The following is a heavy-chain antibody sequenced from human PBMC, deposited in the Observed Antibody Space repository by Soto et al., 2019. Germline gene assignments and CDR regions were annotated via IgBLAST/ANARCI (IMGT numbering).Heavy chain of an antibody. V-gene: IGHV5-51*01. CDR3: ARTAAAGKYYYGVDV. D-gene: IGHD6-13*01. J-gene: IGHJ6*02. CDR2: IYPGDSDT. CDR1: GYSFTSYW. Sequence: GESLKISCKGSGYSFTSYWIGWVRQMPGKGLEWMGIIYPGDSDTRYSPSFQGQVTISADKSISTAYLQWSSLKASDTAIYYCARTAAAGKYYYGVDVWGQGTTVTISS.